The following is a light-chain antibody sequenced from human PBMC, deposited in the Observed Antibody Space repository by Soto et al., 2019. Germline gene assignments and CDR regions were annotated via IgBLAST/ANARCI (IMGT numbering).Light chain of an antibody. J-gene: IGLJ1*01. CDR1: SSDVGGHNF. Sequence: QSALTQPASVSGSPGQSITISCTGTSSDVGGHNFVSWYQHRPGKAPKLMIFSVSNRPPGVSNRFSGSKSGNTASLTISGLQAEDEADYYCISYTTSSTSVFGSGTKLTVL. V-gene: IGLV2-14*01. CDR2: SVS. CDR3: ISYTTSSTSV.